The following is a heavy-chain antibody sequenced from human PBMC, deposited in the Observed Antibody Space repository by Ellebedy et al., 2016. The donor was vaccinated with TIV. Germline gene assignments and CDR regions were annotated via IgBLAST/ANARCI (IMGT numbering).Heavy chain of an antibody. CDR3: ASRDYFDY. V-gene: IGHV3-48*01. CDR1: GFTFSSYS. Sequence: PGGSLRLSCAASGFTFSSYSMNWVRQAQGKGLEWVSYISSSSSTIYYADSVKGRFTISRYNAKNSLYLQMNSLRAEDTAVYYCASRDYFDYWGQGTLVTVSS. CDR2: ISSSSSTI. J-gene: IGHJ4*02.